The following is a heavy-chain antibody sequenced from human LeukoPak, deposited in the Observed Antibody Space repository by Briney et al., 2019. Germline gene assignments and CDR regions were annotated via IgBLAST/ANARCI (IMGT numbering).Heavy chain of an antibody. CDR1: GGSISSTSYN. Sequence: SETLSLTCIVSGGSISSTSYNWGWIRQPPGKGLEWIGSFYYSGSTYYNPSLKSRVTISVDSSKNQFSLKLSSVTAADTALYYCATLKAAAVYYYYMDVWGKGTTVTVSS. J-gene: IGHJ6*03. CDR3: ATLKAAAVYYYYMDV. V-gene: IGHV4-39*01. CDR2: FYYSGST. D-gene: IGHD6-13*01.